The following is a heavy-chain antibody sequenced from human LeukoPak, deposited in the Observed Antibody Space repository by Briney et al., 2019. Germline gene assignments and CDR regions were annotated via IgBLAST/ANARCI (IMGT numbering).Heavy chain of an antibody. CDR1: GFTFSSYS. CDR2: ISSSSSYI. CDR3: ARDFSDLFDY. Sequence: GGSLRLSCAASGFTFSSYSMNWVRQAPGKGLEWVSSISSSSSYIYYADSVKGRFIISRDNAKNSLYLQMNSPRAEDTAVYYCARDFSDLFDYWGQGTLVTVSS. J-gene: IGHJ4*02. D-gene: IGHD2-21*02. V-gene: IGHV3-21*01.